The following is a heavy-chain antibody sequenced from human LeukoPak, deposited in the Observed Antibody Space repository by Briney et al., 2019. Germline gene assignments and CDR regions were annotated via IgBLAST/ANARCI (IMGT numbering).Heavy chain of an antibody. V-gene: IGHV4-4*07. CDR2: IYTSGST. Sequence: SETLSLTCTISGGSISSYYWSWIRQPAGKGLEWIGRIYTSGSTNYNPSLKSRVTISVDTSKNQFSLKLSSVTAADTAVYYCARLYYYDTKRVFDIWGQGTMVTVSS. CDR1: GGSISSYY. D-gene: IGHD3-22*01. CDR3: ARLYYYDTKRVFDI. J-gene: IGHJ3*02.